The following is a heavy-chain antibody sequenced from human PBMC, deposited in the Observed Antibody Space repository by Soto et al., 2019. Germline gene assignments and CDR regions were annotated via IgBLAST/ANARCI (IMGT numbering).Heavy chain of an antibody. CDR2: INPNSSGK. D-gene: IGHD6-19*01. CDR1: GYTFTGYY. CDR3: ARGSPSIAVAGTGSGFDP. V-gene: IGHV1-2*04. J-gene: IGHJ5*02. Sequence: ASVKVSCKASGYTFTGYYMHWVRQAPGQGLEWMGWINPNSSGKNYAQKFQDWVTRTMDTSISTAYMELSRLGSDDTAVYYCARGSPSIAVAGTGSGFDPWGQGTLVTVSS.